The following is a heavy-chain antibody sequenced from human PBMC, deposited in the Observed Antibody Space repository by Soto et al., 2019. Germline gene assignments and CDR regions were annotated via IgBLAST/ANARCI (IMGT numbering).Heavy chain of an antibody. CDR2: IIPIFGTA. J-gene: IGHJ4*02. Sequence: QMQLVQSGAEVKKPGSSVKVSCKASGGTFSSYAISWVRQAPGQGLEWMGGIIPIFGTANYAQKFQGRVTITADESTSTAYMELSSLRSEDTAVYYCARDSVRSSGWYPLGYFDYWGQGTLVTVSS. D-gene: IGHD6-19*01. V-gene: IGHV1-69*01. CDR3: ARDSVRSSGWYPLGYFDY. CDR1: GGTFSSYA.